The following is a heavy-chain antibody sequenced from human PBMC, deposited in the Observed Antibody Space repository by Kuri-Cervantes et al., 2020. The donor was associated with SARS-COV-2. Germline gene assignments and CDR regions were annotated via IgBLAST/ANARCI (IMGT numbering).Heavy chain of an antibody. CDR2: IYPGDSDT. CDR1: GFTFSSYW. CDR3: ARYVAIYGYFDY. J-gene: IGHJ4*02. Sequence: ETLSLTCAASGFTFSSYWIGWVRQMPGKGLEWMGIIYPGDSDTRYSPSFQGQVTISADKSISTAYLQWSSLKASDTAMYYCARYVAIYGYFDYWGQGTLVTVSS. V-gene: IGHV5-51*01. D-gene: IGHD5-18*01.